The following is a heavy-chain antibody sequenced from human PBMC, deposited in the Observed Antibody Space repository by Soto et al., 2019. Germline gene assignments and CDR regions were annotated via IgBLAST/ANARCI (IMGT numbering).Heavy chain of an antibody. D-gene: IGHD5-12*01. J-gene: IGHJ3*02. CDR2: IYYSGST. CDR3: ARERDSGYDYRDAFDI. Sequence: PSETLSLTCTVSGGSISSYYWSWIRQPPGKGLEWIGYIYYSGSTNYNPSLKSRVTISVDTSKNQFSLKLSSVTAADTAVYYCARERDSGYDYRDAFDIWGQGTMVTVSS. CDR1: GGSISSYY. V-gene: IGHV4-59*01.